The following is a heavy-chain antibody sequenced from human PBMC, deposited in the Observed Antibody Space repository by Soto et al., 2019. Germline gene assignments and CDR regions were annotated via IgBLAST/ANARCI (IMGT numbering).Heavy chain of an antibody. CDR1: GYSSTNYW. Sequence: GESLKISCKGSGYSSTNYWIGWVRQMPGKGLEWMGIIYPGDSDTRYSPSFQGQVTISADKSISTAYLQWSSLKASDTAMYYCARHPPYYGSGSSSYYYYGMDVWGQGTTVTVSS. CDR3: ARHPPYYGSGSSSYYYYGMDV. CDR2: IYPGDSDT. J-gene: IGHJ6*02. D-gene: IGHD3-10*01. V-gene: IGHV5-51*01.